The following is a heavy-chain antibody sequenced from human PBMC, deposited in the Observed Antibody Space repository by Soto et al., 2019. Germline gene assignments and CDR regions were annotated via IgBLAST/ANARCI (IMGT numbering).Heavy chain of an antibody. CDR3: AKGGLVLTDIVVVVAAPHWFDP. CDR1: GFTFSNYA. D-gene: IGHD2-15*01. V-gene: IGHV3-23*01. CDR2: ISGSGSYT. Sequence: GGSLRLSCAASGFTFSNYAMSWVRQAPGKGLEWVSAISGSGSYTYYADSVKGRFTISRDNSKNTLYLQMNSLRAEDTAVYYCAKGGLVLTDIVVVVAAPHWFDPWGQGTLVTVSS. J-gene: IGHJ5*02.